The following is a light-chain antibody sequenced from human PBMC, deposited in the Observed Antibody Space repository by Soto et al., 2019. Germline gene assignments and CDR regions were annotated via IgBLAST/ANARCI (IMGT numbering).Light chain of an antibody. V-gene: IGLV1-51*01. CDR3: GTWDSSLSAGEYV. CDR2: DNN. Sequence: QSVLTQPPSVSAAPGQKVTISCSGSSSNIGNNYVSWYQQLPGTAPKLLIYDNNKRPSGIPDRFSGSKSGTSATLGITGLQTGDEADYYCGTWDSSLSAGEYVFGTGTKFTVL. J-gene: IGLJ1*01. CDR1: SSNIGNNY.